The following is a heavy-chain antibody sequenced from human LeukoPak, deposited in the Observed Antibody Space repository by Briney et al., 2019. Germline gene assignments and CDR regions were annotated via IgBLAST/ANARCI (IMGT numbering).Heavy chain of an antibody. CDR3: AMVRGVSWFDP. V-gene: IGHV4-39*01. CDR2: IYYSGST. J-gene: IGHJ5*02. D-gene: IGHD3-10*01. CDR1: GGSISSSSYY. Sequence: SETLSLTCTVSGGSISSSSYYWGWIRQPPGKGLEWIGSIYYSGSTYYNPSLKSRVTISVDTSKNQFSLKLSSVTAADTAVYYCAMVRGVSWFDPWGQGTLVTVSS.